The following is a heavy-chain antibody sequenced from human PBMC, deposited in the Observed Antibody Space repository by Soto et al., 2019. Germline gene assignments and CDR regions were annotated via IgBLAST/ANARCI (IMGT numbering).Heavy chain of an antibody. Sequence: XXPLRLYFAAAGFTFRNFWMRWVRQAPEKGLEWVANINQDGSEKYHMDSVKGRFTISRDNAKNSLYLQLSSLRAEDTAVYYCATGVYHFDHWGQGTLVTVSS. CDR3: ATGVYHFDH. V-gene: IGHV3-7*01. CDR2: INQDGSEK. J-gene: IGHJ4*02. CDR1: GFTFRNFW. D-gene: IGHD3-10*01.